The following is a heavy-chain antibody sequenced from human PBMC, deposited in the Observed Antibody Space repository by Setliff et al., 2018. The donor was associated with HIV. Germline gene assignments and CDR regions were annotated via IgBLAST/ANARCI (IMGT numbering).Heavy chain of an antibody. Sequence: ASVKVSCKTAGYTFTAYFLQWVRQAPGQGLEWIGWISPNTGDAGIALKFQGRVTMTRDTSTSTTYLELDRLTYDDTAIYYCARGGYYTSGTWFDPWGQGTLVTVSS. CDR2: ISPNTGDA. J-gene: IGHJ5*02. CDR1: GYTFTAYF. D-gene: IGHD3-10*01. CDR3: ARGGYYTSGTWFDP. V-gene: IGHV1-2*02.